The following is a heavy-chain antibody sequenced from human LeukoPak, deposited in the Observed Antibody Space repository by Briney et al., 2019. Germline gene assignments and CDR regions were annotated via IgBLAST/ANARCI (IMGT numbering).Heavy chain of an antibody. CDR2: IIPIFGTA. CDR1: GGTFSSYA. V-gene: IGHV1-69*13. J-gene: IGHJ6*02. D-gene: IGHD1-26*01. Sequence: ASVKVSCKASGGTFSSYAISWVRQAPGQGLEWMGGIIPIFGTANYAQKFQGRDTITADESTSTAYMELSSLRSEDTAVYYCATDRVVGATSYYYYGMDVWGQGTTVTVSS. CDR3: ATDRVVGATSYYYYGMDV.